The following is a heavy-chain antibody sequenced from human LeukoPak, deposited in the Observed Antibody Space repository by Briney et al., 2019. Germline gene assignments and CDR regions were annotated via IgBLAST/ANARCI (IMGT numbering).Heavy chain of an antibody. CDR3: ARENGYSSGPFDY. D-gene: IGHD6-19*01. Sequence: GRSLRLSCAASGCTFSHYAMHWVRQAPGKGVEWVAVISYDGINKYYADSVKGRFTISRDNSKNTLYLQMNSLRAEDTAVYYCARENGYSSGPFDYWGQGTLVTVSS. J-gene: IGHJ4*02. V-gene: IGHV3-30-3*01. CDR2: ISYDGINK. CDR1: GCTFSHYA.